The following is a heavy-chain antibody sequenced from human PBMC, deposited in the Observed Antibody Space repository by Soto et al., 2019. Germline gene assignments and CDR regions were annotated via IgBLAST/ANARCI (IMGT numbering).Heavy chain of an antibody. J-gene: IGHJ4*02. CDR2: ISESGGST. Sequence: PGGSLILSWAASGFTFRSFAVSWVRQAPGKGLEWVSVISESGGSTYYADSVKGRFTISRDNSKSMLYLQMNSLRGDDTAIYYCEKAISGYYAPSDYWGQGTQVTVSS. CDR3: EKAISGYYAPSDY. D-gene: IGHD3-22*01. CDR1: GFTFRSFA. V-gene: IGHV3-23*01.